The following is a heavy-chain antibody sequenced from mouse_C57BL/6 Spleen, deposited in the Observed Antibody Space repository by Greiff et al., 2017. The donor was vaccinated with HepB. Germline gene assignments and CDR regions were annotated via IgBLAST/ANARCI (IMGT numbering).Heavy chain of an antibody. V-gene: IGHV1-15*01. J-gene: IGHJ2*01. CDR3: TRLRETRYFDY. CDR2: IDPETGGT. CDR1: GYTFTDYE. Sequence: VQLQQSGAELVRPGASVTLSCKASGYTFTDYEMHWVKQTPVHGLEWIGAIDPETGGTAYNQKFKGKAILTADKSSSTAYMELRSLTSEDSAVFYCTRLRETRYFDYWGQGTTLTVSS.